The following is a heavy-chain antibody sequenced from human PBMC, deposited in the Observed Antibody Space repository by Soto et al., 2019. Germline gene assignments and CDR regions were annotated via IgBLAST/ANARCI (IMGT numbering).Heavy chain of an antibody. D-gene: IGHD3-16*01. J-gene: IGHJ4*02. Sequence: EVQLVESGGGLVQPGGSLRLSCVASGFTVSSNYMNWVRQAPGKGLEWVSVVYNNGNTYYADSVKGRFTISRDNSKNTLYLQINSLRAEDTAVYYCAESTLFDYWGQGTRVTVSS. CDR3: AESTLFDY. CDR1: GFTVSSNY. CDR2: VYNNGNT. V-gene: IGHV3-66*01.